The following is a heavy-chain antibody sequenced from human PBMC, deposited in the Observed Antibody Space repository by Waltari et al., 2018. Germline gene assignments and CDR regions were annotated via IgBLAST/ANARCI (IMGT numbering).Heavy chain of an antibody. CDR3: TKAHFYDTSGYIER. CDR1: GFIFNNSA. J-gene: IGHJ5*02. D-gene: IGHD3-22*01. Sequence: EVQVLESGGGLVQPGGSLRLTCAASGFIFNNSAINWVRQAPGKGVEWVSGINGYGDKTYYADSVKGRFTLSRDNSRNTLSLQMNSLRAEDTAIYYCTKAHFYDTSGYIERWGQGTLVTVSS. V-gene: IGHV3-23*01. CDR2: INGYGDKT.